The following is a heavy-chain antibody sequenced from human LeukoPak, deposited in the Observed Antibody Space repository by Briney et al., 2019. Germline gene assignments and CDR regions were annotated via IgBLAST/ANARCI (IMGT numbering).Heavy chain of an antibody. CDR1: GFTFSSYA. CDR3: AKGSSSSSRYYLDY. Sequence: GGSLRLSCAASGFTFSSYAMSWIRQAPGKGLEWVSDISGSGGSTYYADSVKGRFTISRDNSNNTLYLQMYSLRAEDTAVYYCAKGSSSSSRYYLDYWGQGTLVTVSS. V-gene: IGHV3-23*01. D-gene: IGHD6-6*01. CDR2: ISGSGGST. J-gene: IGHJ4*02.